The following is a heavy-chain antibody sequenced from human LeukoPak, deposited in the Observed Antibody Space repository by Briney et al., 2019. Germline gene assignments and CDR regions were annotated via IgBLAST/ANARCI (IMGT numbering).Heavy chain of an antibody. J-gene: IGHJ4*02. CDR1: GFTVSSNY. CDR3: AKQPSAVAGTYDS. Sequence: PGGSLRLSCAASGFTVSSNYMGWVRQASGKGLEWVSLIYAGGTTYYATSVKGRFTLSRDNSKNTLYLQMNSLRAEDTAIYYCAKQPSAVAGTYDSWGQGTLVAVSS. D-gene: IGHD6-19*01. CDR2: IYAGGTT. V-gene: IGHV3-53*01.